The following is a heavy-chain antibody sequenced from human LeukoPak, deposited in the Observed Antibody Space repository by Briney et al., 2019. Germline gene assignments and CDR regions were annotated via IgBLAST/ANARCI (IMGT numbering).Heavy chain of an antibody. CDR2: SYYSGST. V-gene: IGHV4-39*07. CDR1: GGSVSCGSYY. J-gene: IGHJ4*02. CDR3: ARDKTFDVVIDFDF. D-gene: IGHD4-23*01. Sequence: SETLSLTCTVAGGSVSCGSYYWSWIRQPPGKGLEWIGSSYYSGSTYYNPSRKSRITVSLDTSKNQLSLKLSSVTAAVTAVYYCARDKTFDVVIDFDFWGQGTLVTVSS.